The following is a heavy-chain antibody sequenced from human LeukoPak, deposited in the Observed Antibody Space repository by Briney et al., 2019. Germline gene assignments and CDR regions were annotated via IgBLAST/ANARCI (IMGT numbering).Heavy chain of an antibody. Sequence: SETLSLTCTVSGGSISSGSYYWGWLRPPAGKGLEWIGRIYTSGSNNYNPSLRSRVTISVDTSKNQFSLKLSSVTAADTAVYYCAREDYSNYWFDPWGQGTLVTVSS. CDR3: AREDYSNYWFDP. CDR2: IYTSGSN. D-gene: IGHD4-11*01. J-gene: IGHJ5*02. V-gene: IGHV4-61*02. CDR1: GGSISSGSYY.